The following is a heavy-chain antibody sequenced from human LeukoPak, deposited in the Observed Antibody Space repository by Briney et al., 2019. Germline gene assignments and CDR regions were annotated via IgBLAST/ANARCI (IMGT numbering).Heavy chain of an antibody. CDR3: ARLKAFYDILTGYYNGDIDY. CDR1: GYSISSGYY. V-gene: IGHV4-38-2*02. CDR2: IYHSGST. Sequence: SETLSLTCTVSGYSISSGYYWGWIRQPPGKWLEWIGSIYHSGSTYYNPSLKSRVTISVDTSKNQFSLNLRSVTAADTAVYYCARLKAFYDILTGYYNGDIDYWGQGTLVTVSS. D-gene: IGHD3-9*01. J-gene: IGHJ4*02.